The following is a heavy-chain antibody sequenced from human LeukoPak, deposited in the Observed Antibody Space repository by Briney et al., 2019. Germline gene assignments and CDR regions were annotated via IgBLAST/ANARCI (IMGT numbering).Heavy chain of an antibody. V-gene: IGHV3-23*01. D-gene: IGHD3-22*01. Sequence: GGSLRLSCAASGFTFSSYVMSWVRQTPEKGLEWVSGISGSGDSTYYADFVKGRFSISRDNSKNTLYLQMNSLRAADTAVYYCARGDSSGYFGVVDYWGQGTLVTVSS. J-gene: IGHJ4*02. CDR2: ISGSGDST. CDR3: ARGDSSGYFGVVDY. CDR1: GFTFSSYV.